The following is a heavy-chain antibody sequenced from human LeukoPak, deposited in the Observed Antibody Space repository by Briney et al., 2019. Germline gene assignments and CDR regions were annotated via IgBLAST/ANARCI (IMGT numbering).Heavy chain of an antibody. CDR3: ARAIAVAGRDFGY. CDR1: GGTFSRYA. Sequence: VASVKVSCKASGGTFSRYAISWVRQAPGQGLEWMGGIIPIFGTANYAQKFQGRVTITTDESTSTAYMELSSLRSEDTAVYYCARAIAVAGRDFGYWGQGTLVTVSS. V-gene: IGHV1-69*05. J-gene: IGHJ4*02. D-gene: IGHD6-19*01. CDR2: IIPIFGTA.